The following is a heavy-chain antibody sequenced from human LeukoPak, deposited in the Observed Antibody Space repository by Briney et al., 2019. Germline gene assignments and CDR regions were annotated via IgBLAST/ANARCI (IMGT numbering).Heavy chain of an antibody. J-gene: IGHJ6*02. Sequence: PGGSLRLSCAASGFTFSNYAMHWVRQAPGKGLDWVAVISYDGNIKIHADSVKGRFTISRDDSTNTLFLQMNSLTAEDTAVYYCARGISREMDVWGQGTTVTVSS. CDR3: ARGISREMDV. D-gene: IGHD1-14*01. CDR1: GFTFSNYA. CDR2: ISYDGNIK. V-gene: IGHV3-30*01.